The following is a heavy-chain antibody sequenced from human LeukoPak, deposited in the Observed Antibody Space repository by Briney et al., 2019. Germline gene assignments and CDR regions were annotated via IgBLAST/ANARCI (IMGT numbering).Heavy chain of an antibody. J-gene: IGHJ4*02. D-gene: IGHD5-18*01. CDR1: GFTFSIYW. V-gene: IGHV3-74*01. CDR3: ARDAPANTAPDY. CDR2: INTDGRST. Sequence: PGGSLILSCAASGFTFSIYWMHWVRQPPAKGRVWVSRINTDGRSTTSAHSVNGRFNIYRDNATNTLYMQMNSLRVEDTALYYCARDAPANTAPDYWGQRSLVTVSS.